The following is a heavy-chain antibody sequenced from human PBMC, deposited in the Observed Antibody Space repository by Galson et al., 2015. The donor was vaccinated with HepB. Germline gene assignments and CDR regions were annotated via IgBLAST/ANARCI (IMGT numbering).Heavy chain of an antibody. CDR1: GGSFSGYY. CDR2: INHSGST. D-gene: IGHD2-21*02. Sequence: ETLSLTCAVYGGSFSGYYWSWIRQPPGKGLEWIGEINHSGSTNYNPSLKSRVTISVDTSKNQFSLKLSSVTAADTAVYYCARGIRAPARPTAIPRFDLWGRGTLVTVSS. CDR3: ARGIRAPARPTAIPRFDL. J-gene: IGHJ2*01. V-gene: IGHV4-34*01.